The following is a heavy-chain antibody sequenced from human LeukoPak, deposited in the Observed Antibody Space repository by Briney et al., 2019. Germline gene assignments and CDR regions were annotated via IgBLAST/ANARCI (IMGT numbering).Heavy chain of an antibody. J-gene: IGHJ4*02. CDR1: GFTFTSYS. D-gene: IGHD1-26*01. CDR2: ISGGGGST. CDR3: AKGGKWDVTPFDY. V-gene: IGHV3-23*01. Sequence: GGSLRLSCAASGFTFTSYSMNWVRQAPGKGLEWVSTISGGGGSTYYADSVKGRFTISRDNSKNTLYLQVNSLRAEDTAVYYCAKGGKWDVTPFDYWGQGTLVTISS.